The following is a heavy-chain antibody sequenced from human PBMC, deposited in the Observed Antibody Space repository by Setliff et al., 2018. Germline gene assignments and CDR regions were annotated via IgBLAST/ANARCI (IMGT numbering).Heavy chain of an antibody. CDR3: ARVGVLWFGELLGAFDI. D-gene: IGHD3-10*01. V-gene: IGHV4-39*07. J-gene: IGHJ3*02. CDR1: GGSISSSSYY. Sequence: SETLSLTCTVSGGSISSSSYYWGWIRQPPGKELEWIGSIYYSGSTYYNPSLKSRVTISVDTSKNQFSLKLSSVTAADTAVYYCARVGVLWFGELLGAFDIWGQGTMVTVSS. CDR2: IYYSGST.